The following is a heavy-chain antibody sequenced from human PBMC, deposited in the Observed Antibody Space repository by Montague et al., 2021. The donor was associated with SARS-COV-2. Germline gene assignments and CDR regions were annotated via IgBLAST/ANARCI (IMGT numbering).Heavy chain of an antibody. Sequence: SETLSLTCTVSGGSLSSYYWSWIRQPPGKGLEWIGYIYYSGSTNYNPSLKSRVTISVDTSKNQFSLNLSSVTAADTAVYYCARHVSGSLTPVHHWGQGSLVTVSS. J-gene: IGHJ1*01. CDR3: ARHVSGSLTPVHH. V-gene: IGHV4-59*08. CDR2: IYYSGST. D-gene: IGHD1-26*01. CDR1: GGSLSSYY.